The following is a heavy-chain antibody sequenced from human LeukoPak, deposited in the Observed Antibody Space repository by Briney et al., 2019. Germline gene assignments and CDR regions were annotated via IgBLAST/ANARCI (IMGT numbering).Heavy chain of an antibody. V-gene: IGHV3-9*01. CDR3: AKGGDWRKTHYEWDAFDI. J-gene: IGHJ3*02. Sequence: GRSLRLSCAASGFTFDDYAMHWVRQAPGKGLEWVSGISWNSGSIGYADSAKGRFTISRDNAKNSLYLQMNSLRAEDTALYYCAKGGDWRKTHYEWDAFDIWGQGTMVTVSS. CDR1: GFTFDDYA. D-gene: IGHD2-21*01. CDR2: ISWNSGSI.